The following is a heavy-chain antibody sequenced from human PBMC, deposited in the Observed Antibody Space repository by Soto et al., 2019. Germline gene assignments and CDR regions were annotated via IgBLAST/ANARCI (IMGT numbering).Heavy chain of an antibody. V-gene: IGHV2-26*01. CDR3: ARIRSSSWSYYYYYYGMDV. CDR1: GFSLSNARMG. D-gene: IGHD6-13*01. Sequence: GSGPTLVNPTETLTLTCTVSGFSLSNARMGVSWIRQPPGKALEWLAHIFSNDEKSYSTSLKSRLTISKDTSKSQVVLTMSNMDPVDTATYYCARIRSSSWSYYYYYYGMDVWGQGTTVTVSS. J-gene: IGHJ6*02. CDR2: IFSNDEK.